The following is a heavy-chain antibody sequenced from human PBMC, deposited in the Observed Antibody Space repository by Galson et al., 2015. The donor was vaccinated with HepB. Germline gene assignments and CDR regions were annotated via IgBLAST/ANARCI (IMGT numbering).Heavy chain of an antibody. CDR2: ISYDGSNK. V-gene: IGHV3-30*04. CDR1: GFTFSSYA. CDR3: ARDLYSGSFYPSSDIVVVVAATIPGDY. Sequence: SLRLSCAASGFTFSSYAMHWVRQAPGKGLEWVAVISYDGSNKYYADSVKGRFTISRDNSKNTLYLQMNSLRAEDTAVYYCARDLYSGSFYPSSDIVVVVAATIPGDYWGQGTLVTVSS. D-gene: IGHD2-15*01. J-gene: IGHJ4*02.